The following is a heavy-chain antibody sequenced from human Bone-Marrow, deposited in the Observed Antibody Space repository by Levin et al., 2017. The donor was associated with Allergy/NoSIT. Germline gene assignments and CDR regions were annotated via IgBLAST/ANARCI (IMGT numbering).Heavy chain of an antibody. CDR2: IWYDGSNK. CDR3: ARGCIAAAGTPFFDY. CDR1: GFTFSSYG. V-gene: IGHV3-33*01. Sequence: SCAASGFTFSSYGMHWVRQAPGKGLEWVAVIWYDGSNKYYADSVKGRFTISRDNSKNTLYLQMNSLRAEDTAVYYCARGCIAAAGTPFFDYWGQGTLVTVSS. D-gene: IGHD6-13*01. J-gene: IGHJ4*02.